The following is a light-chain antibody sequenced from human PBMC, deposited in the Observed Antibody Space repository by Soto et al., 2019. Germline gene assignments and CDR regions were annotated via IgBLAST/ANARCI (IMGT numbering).Light chain of an antibody. CDR2: AAS. CDR1: QGINIF. CDR3: QQRNNYRPT. V-gene: IGKV1-9*01. J-gene: IGKJ2*01. Sequence: DIQLTQSPSFLSASVGDRVTITCRASQGINIFLAWFQQKPGKAPNLLISAASTLQSGVPSRFSGSGSETEFTPTITRLQPEDSATYYCQQRNNYRPTFGQGTKVEIK.